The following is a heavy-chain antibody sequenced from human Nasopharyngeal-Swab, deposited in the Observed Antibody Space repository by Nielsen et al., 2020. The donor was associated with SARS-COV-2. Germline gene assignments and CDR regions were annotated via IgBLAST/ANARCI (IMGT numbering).Heavy chain of an antibody. D-gene: IGHD1-26*01. J-gene: IGHJ6*03. CDR3: ARFYSGAYFSGCLAGPYYYYYMDV. Sequence: WIRQPPGKALEWLARIDWDDDKYYSTSLKTRLTISKDTSKNQVVLTMTNMDPVDTATYYCARFYSGAYFSGCLAGPYYYYYMDVWGKGTTVTVSS. CDR2: IDWDDDK. V-gene: IGHV2-70*11.